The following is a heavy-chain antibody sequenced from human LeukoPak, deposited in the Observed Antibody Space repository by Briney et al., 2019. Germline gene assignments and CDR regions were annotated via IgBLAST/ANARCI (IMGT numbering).Heavy chain of an antibody. CDR1: GYTFTSYD. CDR3: ARGLGVRGASRYYMDV. CDR2: MNPNSGNT. J-gene: IGHJ6*03. V-gene: IGHV1-8*03. D-gene: IGHD3-10*01. Sequence: GASVKVSCKASGYTFTSYDINWVRQATGQRLEWMGWMNPNSGNTGYAQKFQGRVTITRNTSISTAYMELSSLRSEDTAVYYCARGLGVRGASRYYMDVWGKGTTVTVSS.